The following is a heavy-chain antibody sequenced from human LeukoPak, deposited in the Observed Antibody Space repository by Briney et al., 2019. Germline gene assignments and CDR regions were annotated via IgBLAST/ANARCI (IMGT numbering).Heavy chain of an antibody. V-gene: IGHV4-59*01. Sequence: PSETLSLTCAVSGDSISKFYWSWLRQPPGEGLEWIGSIFYSGSTNYNPSLKSRVTVSLDTSKNQVSLKLTSVTAADTAVYYCARGSGSATVTPFDIWGQGTMVSVST. CDR3: ARGSGSATVTPFDI. J-gene: IGHJ3*02. CDR1: GDSISKFY. CDR2: IFYSGST. D-gene: IGHD4-17*01.